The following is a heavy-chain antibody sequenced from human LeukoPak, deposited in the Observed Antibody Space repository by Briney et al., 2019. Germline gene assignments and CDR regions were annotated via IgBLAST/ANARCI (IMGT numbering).Heavy chain of an antibody. Sequence: KPSETLSLTCTVSGGYIGSYYWSWTRQPAGKGLEWIGRIYTSENTDYNPSLKSRVTMSVDMSTSQFSLRLTSVTAADTAVYYCAREGDYGDYSKSFYYMDVWGKGTTVTVSS. CDR3: AREGDYGDYSKSFYYMDV. J-gene: IGHJ6*03. CDR2: IYTSENT. V-gene: IGHV4-4*07. D-gene: IGHD4-17*01. CDR1: GGYIGSYY.